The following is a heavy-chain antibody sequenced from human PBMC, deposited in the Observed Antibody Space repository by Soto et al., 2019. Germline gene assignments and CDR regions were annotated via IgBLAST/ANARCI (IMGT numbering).Heavy chain of an antibody. Sequence: QVQLQQWGAGLLKPSETLSLTCGGYGGSFSNHSRSWVRQPPGKGLEWIGEIPPGGSPNYNPSLKSRVTISGDASKNQFSLELSSLTAADTAVYYCATYDVGTIIQDYWGQGTLVTVSS. D-gene: IGHD2-21*02. J-gene: IGHJ4*02. CDR3: ATYDVGTIIQDY. CDR2: IPPGGSP. CDR1: GGSFSNHS. V-gene: IGHV4-34*01.